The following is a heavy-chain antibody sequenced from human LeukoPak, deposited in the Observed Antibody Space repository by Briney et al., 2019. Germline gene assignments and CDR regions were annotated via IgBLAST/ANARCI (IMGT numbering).Heavy chain of an antibody. V-gene: IGHV3-23*01. CDR2: ISGSGGST. CDR3: AKGYDYRSGAGSFDY. Sequence: PGGSLRLSCAASGFTFSSYAMSWVRQAPGKGLEWVSAISGSGGSTYYADSVKGRFTISRDNSKNTLYLQMNGLRADDTAVYYSAKGYDYRSGAGSFDYWGQGTLVTVSS. CDR1: GFTFSSYA. D-gene: IGHD3-10*01. J-gene: IGHJ4*02.